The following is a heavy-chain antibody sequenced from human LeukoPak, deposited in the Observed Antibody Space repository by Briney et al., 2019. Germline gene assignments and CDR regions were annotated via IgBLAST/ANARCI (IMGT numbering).Heavy chain of an antibody. J-gene: IGHJ6*03. V-gene: IGHV1-18*04. CDR2: IGAYNGDT. D-gene: IGHD2-2*01. Sequence: ASVKVSCKASGYTLTEYGITWVRQAPGQGLEWLGWIGAYNGDTNYAQQLHDRVTMTTDTSTNTAYMELRSLISDDTAVYYCARETRLAVPARYMDVWGKGTTVTVSS. CDR1: GYTLTEYG. CDR3: ARETRLAVPARYMDV.